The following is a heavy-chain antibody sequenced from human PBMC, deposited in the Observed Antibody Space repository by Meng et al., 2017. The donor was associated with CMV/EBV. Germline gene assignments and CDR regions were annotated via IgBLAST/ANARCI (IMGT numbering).Heavy chain of an antibody. CDR2: INHSGST. V-gene: IGHV4-34*01. D-gene: IGHD3-3*01. CDR3: ARGSRRLPRFNWFDP. Sequence: QLHRWGHCLLKPSETLSLTCAVYGGSFSGYYWSWIRQPPGKGLEWIGEINHSGSTNYNPSLKSRVTISVDTSKNQFSLKLSSVTAADTAVYYCARGSRRLPRFNWFDPWGQGTLVTVSS. J-gene: IGHJ5*02. CDR1: GGSFSGYY.